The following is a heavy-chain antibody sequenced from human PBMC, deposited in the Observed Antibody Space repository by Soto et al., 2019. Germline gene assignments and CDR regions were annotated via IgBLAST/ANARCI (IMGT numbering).Heavy chain of an antibody. J-gene: IGHJ5*02. Sequence: QLTLKQSGPTLVKPTPTLTLTCTFSGFSLSTSGVGVGCIRQPPGRAREWLALSYWDFDRRYSPSLKSRITITKDTAKNQVVLTMTNMDPVDTATDYCAHSSCQFGELFNGFWFDPWGQGTLVTVSS. CDR3: AHSSCQFGELFNGFWFDP. CDR2: SYWDFDR. V-gene: IGHV2-5*02. CDR1: GFSLSTSGVG. D-gene: IGHD3-10*01.